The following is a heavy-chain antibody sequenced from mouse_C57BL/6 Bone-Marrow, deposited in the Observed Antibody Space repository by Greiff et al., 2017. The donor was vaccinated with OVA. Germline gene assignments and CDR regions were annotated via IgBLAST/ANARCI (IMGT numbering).Heavy chain of an antibody. CDR2: IYPRSGNT. V-gene: IGHV1-81*01. J-gene: IGHJ3*01. CDR1: GYTFTSYG. Sequence: QVQLQQSGAELARPGASVKLSCKASGYTFTSYGISWVKQRTGQGLEWIGEIYPRSGNTYYNEKFKGKATLAADKFSSTAYMELRSLTSEDSAVYFCARGGFWAWFAYWGQGTLVTVSA. CDR3: ARGGFWAWFAY.